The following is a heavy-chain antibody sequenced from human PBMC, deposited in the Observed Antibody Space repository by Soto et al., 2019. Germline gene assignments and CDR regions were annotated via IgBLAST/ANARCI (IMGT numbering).Heavy chain of an antibody. CDR3: ARVFSGDYSFFFAY. J-gene: IGHJ4*02. D-gene: IGHD4-17*01. Sequence: SVKVSCKASEGTFSSYAINWVRQAPGQGLEWMGGIIPIFGTAKYAQKFQDRITITADESTTTAYMELSSLTSEDTAVYYCARVFSGDYSFFFAYWGQGTVVTVSS. V-gene: IGHV1-69*13. CDR2: IIPIFGTA. CDR1: EGTFSSYA.